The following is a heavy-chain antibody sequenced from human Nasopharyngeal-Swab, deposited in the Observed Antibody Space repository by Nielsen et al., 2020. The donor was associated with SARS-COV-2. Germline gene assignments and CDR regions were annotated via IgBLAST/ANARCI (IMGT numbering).Heavy chain of an antibody. CDR3: ASWGIAARPDP. D-gene: IGHD6-6*01. J-gene: IGHJ5*02. Sequence: GGSLRLSCAASGFTFSSYSMNWVRQALGKGLEWVSSISSSSSYIYYADSVKGRFTISRDNAKNSLYLQMNSLRAEDTAVYYCASWGIAARPDPWGQGTLVTVSS. V-gene: IGHV3-21*01. CDR2: ISSSSSYI. CDR1: GFTFSSYS.